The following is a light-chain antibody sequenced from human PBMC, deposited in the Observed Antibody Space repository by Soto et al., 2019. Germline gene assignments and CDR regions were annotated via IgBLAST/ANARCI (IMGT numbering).Light chain of an antibody. Sequence: QSVLTQPPSASGSPGQSVTISCTGTSSDVGAYNFVSWYQQHPGKAPKLIIYEVSKRPSGVPDRFSASKSGNTASLTVSGLQAEDEADYYCCSHGGSNNFCVFGTGTKVTVL. J-gene: IGLJ1*01. V-gene: IGLV2-8*01. CDR1: SSDVGAYNF. CDR2: EVS. CDR3: CSHGGSNNFCV.